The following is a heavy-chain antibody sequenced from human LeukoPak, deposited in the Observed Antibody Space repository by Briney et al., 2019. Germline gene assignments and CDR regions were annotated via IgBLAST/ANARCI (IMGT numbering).Heavy chain of an antibody. D-gene: IGHD3-22*01. Sequence: GGSLRLSCAASGLIASSSYMNWVRQAPGKGLERVSVIYTGTSTYYADSVKGRFTISRDDSKNTVYLQMNSLRPEDRGVYYCTRDPQMTSGYGMDVWGQGTTVAVS. V-gene: IGHV3-66*02. J-gene: IGHJ6*02. CDR3: TRDPQMTSGYGMDV. CDR1: GLIASSSY. CDR2: IYTGTST.